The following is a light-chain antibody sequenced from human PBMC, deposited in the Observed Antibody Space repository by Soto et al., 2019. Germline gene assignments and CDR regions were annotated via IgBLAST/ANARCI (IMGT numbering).Light chain of an antibody. CDR2: EVS. CDR3: SSYAGSNNYV. V-gene: IGLV2-8*01. CDR1: RSEVGGYNY. Sequence: SVLTQLPPPSGSPGQSVPISCTGTRSEVGGYNYVSWYQQHPGKAPKLMIYEVSKRPSGVPDRFSGSKSGNTASLTVSGLQAEDEADYYCSSYAGSNNYVFGTGTKVTVL. J-gene: IGLJ1*01.